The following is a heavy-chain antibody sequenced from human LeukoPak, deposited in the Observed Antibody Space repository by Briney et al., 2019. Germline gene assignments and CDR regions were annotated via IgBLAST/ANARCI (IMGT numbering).Heavy chain of an antibody. CDR3: ARVDDYGDYGGNFFDY. V-gene: IGHV3-23*01. CDR1: GFTFSSYA. J-gene: IGHJ4*02. Sequence: PGGSLRLSCAASGFTFSSYAMSWVRQAPGKGLEWVSAISGSGGSTYYADSVKGRFTISRDNSKNTLYLQMNSLRAEDTAVYYCARVDDYGDYGGNFFDYWGQGTLVTVSS. D-gene: IGHD4-17*01. CDR2: ISGSGGST.